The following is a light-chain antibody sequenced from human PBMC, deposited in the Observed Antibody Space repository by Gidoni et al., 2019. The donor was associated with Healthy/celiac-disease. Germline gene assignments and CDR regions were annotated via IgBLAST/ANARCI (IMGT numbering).Light chain of an antibody. V-gene: IGLV2-14*03. Sequence: QSALTQPASVWGSPGPSITISCTGTSSDVGGYNYVSWYQQHPGKAPKLMIYDVSNRPSGVSNRFSGSKSGNTASLTISGLQAEDEADYYCSSYTSSSTLGVFGTGTKVTVL. CDR1: SSDVGGYNY. CDR3: SSYTSSSTLGV. CDR2: DVS. J-gene: IGLJ1*01.